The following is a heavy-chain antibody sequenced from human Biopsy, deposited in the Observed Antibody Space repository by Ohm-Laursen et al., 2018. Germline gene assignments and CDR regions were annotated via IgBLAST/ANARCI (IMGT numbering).Heavy chain of an antibody. V-gene: IGHV1-18*04. CDR2: TNTENGNT. Sequence: ASVKVSCKASSYTFTDYNIHWVRQAPGQGLEWMGWTNTENGNTIYAQNLQGRVTMTADTSTSTAYMEVTSLRSDDTAVYYCARDRWPHVTLLGLVVFDFWGQGTLVIVSS. CDR1: SYTFTDYN. D-gene: IGHD3-3*01. J-gene: IGHJ4*02. CDR3: ARDRWPHVTLLGLVVFDF.